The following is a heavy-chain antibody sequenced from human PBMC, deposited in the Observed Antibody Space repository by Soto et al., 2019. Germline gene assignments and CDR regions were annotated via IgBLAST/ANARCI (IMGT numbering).Heavy chain of an antibody. CDR3: ARANYGDYAGYYYGMDV. CDR2: INHSGST. D-gene: IGHD4-17*01. CDR1: GGSFSGYY. Sequence: SETLSLTCAVYGGSFSGYYWSWIRQPPGKGLEWIGEINHSGSTNYNPSLKSRVTISVDTSKNQFSLKLSSVTTADTAVYYCARANYGDYAGYYYGMDVWGQGTTVTVSS. J-gene: IGHJ6*02. V-gene: IGHV4-34*01.